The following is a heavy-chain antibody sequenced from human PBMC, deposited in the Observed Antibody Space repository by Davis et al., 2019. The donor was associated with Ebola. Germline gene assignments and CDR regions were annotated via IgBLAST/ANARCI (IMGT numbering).Heavy chain of an antibody. CDR1: GYTFTGYY. V-gene: IGHV1-18*04. CDR3: ARVRYRRLLSGDY. Sequence: ASVKVSCKASGYTFTGYYMHWVRQAPGQGLEWMGWISAYNGNTNYAQKLQGRVTMTTDTSTSTAYMELRSLRSDDTAVYYCARVRYRRLLSGDYWGQGTLVTVSS. J-gene: IGHJ4*02. CDR2: ISAYNGNT. D-gene: IGHD1-26*01.